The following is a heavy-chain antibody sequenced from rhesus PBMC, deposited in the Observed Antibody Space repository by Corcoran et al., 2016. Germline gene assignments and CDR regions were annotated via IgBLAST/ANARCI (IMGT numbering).Heavy chain of an antibody. CDR2: ISGSGGST. V-gene: IGHV4-173*01. Sequence: QLQLQESGPGLMKPSETLSLTCAVSGGSISSTYWNWIRQPPGKGLEWIGRISGSGGSTDYNPSLKSRVTISTDTSKNHVSLKLSSVTDADTAVYYCARSPIQWVQLRVFDYWGQGVLVTVSS. J-gene: IGHJ4*01. CDR1: GGSISSTY. CDR3: ARSPIQWVQLRVFDY. D-gene: IGHD5-24*01.